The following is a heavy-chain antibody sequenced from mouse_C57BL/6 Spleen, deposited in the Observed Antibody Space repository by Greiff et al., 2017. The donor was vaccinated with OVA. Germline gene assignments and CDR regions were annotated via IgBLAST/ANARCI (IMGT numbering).Heavy chain of an antibody. CDR1: GYTFTSYW. CDR2: IDPNSGGT. Sequence: VQLQESGAELVKPGASVKLSCKASGYTFTSYWMHWVKQRPGRGLEWIGRIDPNSGGTKYNEKFKSKATLTVDKPSSTAYMQLSSLTSEDSAVYYCARDYGSSYGGYFDYWGQGTTLTVSS. CDR3: ARDYGSSYGGYFDY. V-gene: IGHV1-72*01. D-gene: IGHD1-1*01. J-gene: IGHJ2*01.